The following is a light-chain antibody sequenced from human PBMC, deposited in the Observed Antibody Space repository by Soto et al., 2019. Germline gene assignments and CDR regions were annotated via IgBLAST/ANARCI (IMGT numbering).Light chain of an antibody. V-gene: IGKV1-5*01. CDR2: DAS. J-gene: IGKJ1*01. CDR3: QQYNSYSLT. CDR1: QSISSW. Sequence: DMQMTQSPSTLSASVGDRVTITCRASQSISSWLAWYQQKPGKAPKFLIFDASSLESGVPSRFSGSGSGTEFTLTISSLQPDDFATYHCQQYNSYSLTFGQGTKVDIK.